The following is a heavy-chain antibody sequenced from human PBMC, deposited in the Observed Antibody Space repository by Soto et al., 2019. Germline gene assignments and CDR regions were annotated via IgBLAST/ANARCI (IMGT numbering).Heavy chain of an antibody. CDR1: GGSISSYF. J-gene: IGHJ4*02. D-gene: IGHD2-15*01. CDR3: ARDFTPAETPGDDFDY. CDR2: IYYSEST. Sequence: NPSETLSLTCTVSGGSISSYFWSWIRQPPGKGLEWIGYIYYSESTNYNPSLKSRFTISRDNAKNTVYLQMNGLRADDTSVYYCARDFTPAETPGDDFDYWGRGTLVTVSS. V-gene: IGHV4-59*12.